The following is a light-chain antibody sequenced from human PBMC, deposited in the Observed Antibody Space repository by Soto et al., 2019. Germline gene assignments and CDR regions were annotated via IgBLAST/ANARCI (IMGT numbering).Light chain of an antibody. V-gene: IGLV4-69*01. Sequence: QPVLTQSPSASASLGASVKLTCPLSSGHSSYAIAWHQPQPEKGPRYLMKVNRDGSHTKGDGIPDRFSGSSSGAERYLTISSLQSEDEADYYCQTWGTGIRVFGGGTKLTVL. CDR1: SGHSSYA. CDR3: QTWGTGIRV. J-gene: IGLJ3*02. CDR2: VNRDGSH.